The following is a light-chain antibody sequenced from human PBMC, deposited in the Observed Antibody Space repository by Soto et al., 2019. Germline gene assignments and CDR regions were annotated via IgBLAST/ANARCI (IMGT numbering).Light chain of an antibody. CDR3: AAWDDILNGYV. CDR1: SSDVGGYNY. J-gene: IGLJ1*01. CDR2: EVS. Sequence: QSALTQPASVSGSPGQSITISCTGTSSDVGGYNYVSWYQQHPGKAPKLMIYEVSNRPSGVSNRFSGSKSGNTASLSISGLQADDEADYYCAAWDDILNGYVFGGGTKVTVL. V-gene: IGLV2-14*01.